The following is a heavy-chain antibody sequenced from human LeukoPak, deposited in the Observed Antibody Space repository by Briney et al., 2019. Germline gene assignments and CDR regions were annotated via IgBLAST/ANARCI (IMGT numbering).Heavy chain of an antibody. V-gene: IGHV4-34*01. J-gene: IGHJ4*02. CDR3: ARGLGYYYDSSGYYYDY. CDR1: GGSFSGYY. CDR2: INHSGST. D-gene: IGHD3-22*01. Sequence: PSETLSLTCAVYGGSFSGYYWSWIRQPPGKGLEWIGEINHSGSTNYNPSLKSRVTISVDTSKNQFSLKLSSVTAAGTAVYYCARGLGYYYDSSGYYYDYWGQGTLVTVSS.